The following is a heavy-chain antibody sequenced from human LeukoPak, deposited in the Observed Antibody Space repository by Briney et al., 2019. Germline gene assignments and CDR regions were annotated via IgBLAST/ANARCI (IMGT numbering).Heavy chain of an antibody. CDR1: GFTFSSYG. J-gene: IGHJ4*02. D-gene: IGHD3-10*01. V-gene: IGHV3-30*18. CDR2: ISYDGSNK. Sequence: GGSLRLSCAPSGFTFSSYGMHWVRQAPGKGLEWVAVISYDGSNKYYADSVKGRFTTSRDNSKNTLYLQMNSLRAEDMAVYYCAKDSGSGSYSTFDYWGQGTVVTVSS. CDR3: AKDSGSGSYSTFDY.